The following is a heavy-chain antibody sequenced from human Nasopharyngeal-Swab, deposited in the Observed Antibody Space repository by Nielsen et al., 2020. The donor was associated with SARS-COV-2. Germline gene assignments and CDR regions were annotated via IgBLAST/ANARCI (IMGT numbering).Heavy chain of an antibody. D-gene: IGHD3-22*01. J-gene: IGHJ5*01. CDR1: GGSFTDYY. V-gene: IGHV4-34*01. CDR2: INHRGST. CDR3: ARGLVDVNMMLVVIGFSYWLDS. Sequence: SQTLSLTCAVYGGSFTDYYWTWIRQHPGRGLEWIGEINHRGSTNYNPSLKSRVTISADTSKNQFSLNLNSVTAADTAVYYCARGLVDVNMMLVVIGFSYWLDSWGQGTLVTVSS.